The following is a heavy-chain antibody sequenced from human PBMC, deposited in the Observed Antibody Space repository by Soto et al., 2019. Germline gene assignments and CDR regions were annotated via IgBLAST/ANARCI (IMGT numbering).Heavy chain of an antibody. J-gene: IGHJ6*03. D-gene: IGHD3-10*01. CDR3: ARGGIGSGSYYNYYYYYMDV. CDR2: INHSGST. V-gene: IGHV4-34*01. CDR1: GGPFSGYY. Sequence: SETLSLTCAVYGGPFSGYYWSWIRQPPGKGLEWIGEINHSGSTNYNPSLKSRVTISVDTSKNQFSLKLSSVTAAGTAVYYCARGGIGSGSYYNYYYYYMDVWGKGTTVTVSS.